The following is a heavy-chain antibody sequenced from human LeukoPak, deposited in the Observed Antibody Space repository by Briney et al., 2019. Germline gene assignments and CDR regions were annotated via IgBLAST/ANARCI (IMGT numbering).Heavy chain of an antibody. CDR3: ASRNNYYDSSGYYRDFDY. V-gene: IGHV3-30*02. Sequence: PGGSLRLSCTASGFTFRNYGMHWVRQAPGKGLEWVTFIRYDGTNKYYANSVKGRFTISRDNSKNTLYLQMNSLRPEDTAVYYCASRNNYYDSSGYYRDFDYWGQGTLVTVSS. J-gene: IGHJ4*02. D-gene: IGHD3-22*01. CDR1: GFTFRNYG. CDR2: IRYDGTNK.